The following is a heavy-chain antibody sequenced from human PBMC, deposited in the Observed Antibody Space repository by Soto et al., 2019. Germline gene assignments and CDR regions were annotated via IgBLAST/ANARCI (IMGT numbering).Heavy chain of an antibody. CDR2: VYGGGGST. V-gene: IGHV3-23*01. CDR3: AKDDFSNSWFDY. Sequence: GGSLRLSCEAAGFTFGSYAMAWVRQAPGKGLEWVSAVYGGGGSTYYADSVKGRFTISRDNSKNTLYLQMNSLRAEDTAVYYCAKDDFSNSWFDYWGQGT. J-gene: IGHJ4*02. CDR1: GFTFGSYA. D-gene: IGHD6-13*01.